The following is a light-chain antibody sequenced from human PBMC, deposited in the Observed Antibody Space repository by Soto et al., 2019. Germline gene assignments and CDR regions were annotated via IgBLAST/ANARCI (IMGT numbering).Light chain of an antibody. J-gene: IGKJ1*01. CDR1: QSISSW. Sequence: DIQMTQSPSTLSASVGDRVTITCRASQSISSWLAWYQQKPGKAPKLLIYKASSLESGVPSRFSGSGSGTEFTLTISSLQPDDFPTYYCQQYNSYSGTFGQGNKVEIK. CDR3: QQYNSYSGT. CDR2: KAS. V-gene: IGKV1-5*03.